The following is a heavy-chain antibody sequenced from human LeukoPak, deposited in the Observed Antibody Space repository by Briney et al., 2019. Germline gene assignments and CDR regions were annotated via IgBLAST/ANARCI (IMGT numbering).Heavy chain of an antibody. CDR3: ARYRIAMVRGALDAFDI. CDR1: GYTFTSYG. CDR2: ISAYNGNT. V-gene: IGHV1-18*01. Sequence: ASVKVSCKASGYTFTSYGISWVRQAPGQGLEWMGWISAYNGNTNYAQKLQGRVTMTTDTSTSTAYMELRSLRSDDTAVYYCARYRIAMVRGALDAFDIWGQGTMVTVSS. D-gene: IGHD3-10*01. J-gene: IGHJ3*02.